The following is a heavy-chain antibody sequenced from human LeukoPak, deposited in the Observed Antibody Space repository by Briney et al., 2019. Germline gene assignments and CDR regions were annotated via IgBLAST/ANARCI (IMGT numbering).Heavy chain of an antibody. V-gene: IGHV4-39*07. J-gene: IGHJ4*02. Sequence: SETLSLTCTVSGGSISSSSYYWGWIRQPPGKGLEWIGSIYYSGSTYYNPSLKSRVTISVDTSKNQFSLKLSSVTAADTAVYYCASYYDSSGYYSDWGQGTLVTVSS. D-gene: IGHD3-22*01. CDR2: IYYSGST. CDR1: GGSISSSSYY. CDR3: ASYYDSSGYYSD.